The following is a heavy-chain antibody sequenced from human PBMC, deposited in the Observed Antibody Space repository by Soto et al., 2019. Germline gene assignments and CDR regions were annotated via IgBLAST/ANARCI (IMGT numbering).Heavy chain of an antibody. J-gene: IGHJ6*03. D-gene: IGHD1-26*01. CDR2: ISYDGSNK. Sequence: PGGSLRLSCAASGFTFSSYSMHWVRQAPGKGLEWVAVISYDGSNKYYADTVKGRFTISRDNSKNTLYLQMNSLRAEEKTEYNYYSGSTNYNPSLKSRVTISVDTSKNQFSLKLSSVTAADTAVYYCARRRVDFGTGKTHYYYYYYMDVWGKGTTVTVSS. V-gene: IGHV3-30-3*01. CDR1: GFTFSSYS. CDR3: YSGSTNYNPSLKSRVTISVDTSKNQFSLKLSSVTAADTAVYYCARRRVDFGTGKTHYYYYYYMDV.